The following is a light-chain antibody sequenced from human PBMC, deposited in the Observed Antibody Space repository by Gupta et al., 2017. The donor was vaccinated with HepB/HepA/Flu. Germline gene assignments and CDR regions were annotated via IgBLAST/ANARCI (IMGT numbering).Light chain of an antibody. CDR1: SSNIGSTY. V-gene: IGLV1-47*01. CDR3: AAWDDSLSGWM. CDR2: RNY. Sequence: QSVLTQPPSASGTPGQRVTISCSGSSSNIGSTYVYWYQQLPGTAPKLLIYRNYQRPSGVPDRFSGSKSGTSASLAISGLRSEDEADYYCAAWDDSLSGWMFGGGTKLTVL. J-gene: IGLJ3*02.